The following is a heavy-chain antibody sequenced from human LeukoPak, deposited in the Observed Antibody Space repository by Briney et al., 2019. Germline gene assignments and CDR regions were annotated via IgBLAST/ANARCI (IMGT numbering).Heavy chain of an antibody. V-gene: IGHV4-59*01. CDR1: GGSLSSYY. CDR2: IYYSGNT. CDR3: ARVGAYMGQQLLDY. J-gene: IGHJ4*02. D-gene: IGHD6-13*01. Sequence: SETLSLICTVSGGSLSSYYWRWIRQPPEKGREGIGYIYYSGNTNYNPSLKSRVTISVDTSKNQFPLKLSSVTAADPAVLYCARVGAYMGQQLLDYWGEESLVTVS.